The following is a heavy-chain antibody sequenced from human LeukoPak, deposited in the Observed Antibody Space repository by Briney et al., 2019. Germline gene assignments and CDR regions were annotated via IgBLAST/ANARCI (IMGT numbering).Heavy chain of an antibody. V-gene: IGHV1-24*01. CDR2: FDPEDGET. CDR1: GYTLTELS. Sequence: GASVKVSCKVSGYTLTELSMHWVRQAPGKGLEWMGGFDPEDGETIYAQKFQGRVTMTEDTSTDTAYMELSSLRSEDTAVYYCATISNRVGSTWELQANPIWGQGTMVTVSS. J-gene: IGHJ3*02. D-gene: IGHD1-26*01. CDR3: ATISNRVGSTWELQANPI.